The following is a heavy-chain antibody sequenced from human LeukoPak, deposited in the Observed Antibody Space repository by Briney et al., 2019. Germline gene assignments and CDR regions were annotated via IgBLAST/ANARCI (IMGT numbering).Heavy chain of an antibody. Sequence: GRSLRLSCTASEFTFGDHAMSWVRQAPEKGLEWVGFIRSRAYGGTTEYAPAVKGRFLISRDDSKSIAYLHMNSLKTEDTAVYYCARGPIQQWLYNGMDVWGQGTTVSVSS. CDR3: ARGPIQQWLYNGMDV. D-gene: IGHD5-18*01. CDR2: IRSRAYGGTT. CDR1: EFTFGDHA. V-gene: IGHV3-49*04. J-gene: IGHJ6*02.